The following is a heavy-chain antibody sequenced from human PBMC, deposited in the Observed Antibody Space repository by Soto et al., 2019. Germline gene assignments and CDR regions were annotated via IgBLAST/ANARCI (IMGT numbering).Heavy chain of an antibody. J-gene: IGHJ4*02. V-gene: IGHV4-39*01. Sequence: PSETLSLTCNVSGVSMSIGTDYWGWIRQPPGKGLEWIGNIHYSGSTYYNPSLKSRLKISVDTSKNQFSLKLSSVTAADTAMYYCARRHSHDFHDKNSDVPWGQGTQVTVSS. CDR2: IHYSGST. CDR1: GVSMSIGTDY. D-gene: IGHD3-3*01. CDR3: ARRHSHDFHDKNSDVP.